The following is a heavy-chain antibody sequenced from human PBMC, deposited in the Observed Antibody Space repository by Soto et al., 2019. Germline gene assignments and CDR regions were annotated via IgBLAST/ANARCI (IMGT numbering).Heavy chain of an antibody. CDR3: AKGSYTNYNWFDP. D-gene: IGHD4-4*01. CDR1: GFTFSSHA. CDR2: MSGSGDNT. Sequence: EVQLLESGGGLVQPGGSLRLSCAASGFTFSSHAMSWIRQATGKGLEWVSSMSGSGDNTYHADSVKGRFTVSRDNSKNTLYRQMNSLRVEDTDVYYCAKGSYTNYNWFDPCGQGTLVTVSS. J-gene: IGHJ5*02. V-gene: IGHV3-23*01.